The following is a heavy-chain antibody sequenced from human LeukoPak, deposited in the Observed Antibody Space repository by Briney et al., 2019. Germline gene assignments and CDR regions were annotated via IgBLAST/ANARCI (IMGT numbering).Heavy chain of an antibody. D-gene: IGHD1-1*01. CDR1: GFTFSSYA. CDR2: ISGSGGST. Sequence: PGGSLRLSCAASGFTFSSYAMSWVRQAPGKGLEWVSGISGSGGSTYYADSVKDRFTISRDNSKNTLSLQVNSLRAEDTAVYYCARENGDRVADYWGQGTLVTVSS. CDR3: ARENGDRVADY. V-gene: IGHV3-23*01. J-gene: IGHJ4*02.